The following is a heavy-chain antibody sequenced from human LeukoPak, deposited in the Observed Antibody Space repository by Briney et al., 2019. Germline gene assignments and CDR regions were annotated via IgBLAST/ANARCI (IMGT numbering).Heavy chain of an antibody. CDR1: GFSVNNNY. J-gene: IGHJ4*02. V-gene: IGHV3-53*01. CDR3: AKIPAAVVAAREDY. Sequence: GGSLRLSCAASGFSVNNNYMNWVRQAPGKGLEWVSVKDNFGNTYYTDSVKGRFTISRDISKNTVYLQMNSLSAEDTAVYYCAKIPAAVVAAREDYWGQGTLVTVSS. D-gene: IGHD2-15*01. CDR2: KDNFGNT.